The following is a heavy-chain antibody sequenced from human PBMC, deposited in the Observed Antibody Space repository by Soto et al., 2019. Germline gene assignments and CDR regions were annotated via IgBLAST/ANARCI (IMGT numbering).Heavy chain of an antibody. Sequence: PGGSLRLSCAASGLSFSSYAMSWVRQAPGKGLEWVSAISTSGGSTFYADSVKGRFTISRDNFKNTLYLQMNSLRAEDTAVYYCARDLFGELAYWGQGTLVTVSS. V-gene: IGHV3-23*01. CDR1: GLSFSSYA. D-gene: IGHD3-10*01. J-gene: IGHJ4*02. CDR2: ISTSGGST. CDR3: ARDLFGELAY.